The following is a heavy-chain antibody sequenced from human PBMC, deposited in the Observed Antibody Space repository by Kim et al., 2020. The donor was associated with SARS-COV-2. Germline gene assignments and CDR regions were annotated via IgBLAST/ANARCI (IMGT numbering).Heavy chain of an antibody. CDR1: GFILSDHY. CDR3: VRGLMVRGVMRYYYTMDV. J-gene: IGHJ6*02. V-gene: IGHV3-11*05. CDR2: TYTT. Sequence: GGSLRLSCAASGFILSDHYMDWVRQAPGKGLEWVGRTYTTEYAASVKGRFTISRDDSKNSLYLQMNSLKTEDTAVYYCVRGLMVRGVMRYYYTMDVWGQGTTVTVSS. D-gene: IGHD3-10*01.